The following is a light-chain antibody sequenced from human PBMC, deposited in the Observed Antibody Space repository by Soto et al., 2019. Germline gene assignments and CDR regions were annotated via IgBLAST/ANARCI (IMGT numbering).Light chain of an antibody. CDR3: MQPLQSWT. J-gene: IGKJ1*01. CDR1: LFLLHSNGYNY. V-gene: IGKV2-28*01. CDR2: VGS. Sequence: DIVVTLSLLSVHVTPGECGSISCRPSLFLLHSNGYNYLDWYLQKPGQSPQLLIYVGSNRASGVPDRFSGSGSGTDFTLKISRVEAEDVGVYYCMQPLQSWTFGQGTKVDNK.